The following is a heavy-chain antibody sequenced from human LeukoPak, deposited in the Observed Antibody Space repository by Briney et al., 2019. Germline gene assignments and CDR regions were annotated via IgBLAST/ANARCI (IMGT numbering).Heavy chain of an antibody. J-gene: IGHJ6*04. CDR3: ARDKPAVTTSYYYGMDV. CDR1: RYTFTSYG. V-gene: IGHV1-18*04. Sequence: GASVKVSCKASRYTFTSYGIIWVRQAPGHRLEWMGWISAYNVNTNYAQKLQGRVTMTTDTSTSTAYMELRSLRSDDTAVYYCARDKPAVTTSYYYGMDVWGKGTTVTVSS. D-gene: IGHD4-17*01. CDR2: ISAYNVNT.